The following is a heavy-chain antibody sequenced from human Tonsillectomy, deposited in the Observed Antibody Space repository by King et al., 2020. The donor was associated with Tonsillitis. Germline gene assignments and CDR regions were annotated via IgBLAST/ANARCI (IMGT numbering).Heavy chain of an antibody. CDR2: IYYSGNI. D-gene: IGHD2/OR15-2a*01. V-gene: IGHV4-59*02. Sequence: VQLQESGPGLVKPSETLSLTCTVSGGSVSSYYWSWIRQPPGKGLEWIAYIYYSGNIHYTPSLRGRVTISVDTSKNQFSLRLSSLTAADTAVFYCTRGEYYFDYRGQGTLVTVSS. CDR3: TRGEYYFDY. J-gene: IGHJ4*02. CDR1: GGSVSSYY.